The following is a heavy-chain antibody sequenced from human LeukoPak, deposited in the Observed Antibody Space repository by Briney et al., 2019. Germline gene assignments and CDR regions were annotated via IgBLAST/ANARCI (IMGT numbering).Heavy chain of an antibody. V-gene: IGHV3-23*01. J-gene: IGHJ4*02. CDR2: VSPSGGRT. CDR1: GFTFSSYA. Sequence: SGGSLRLSCGASGFTFSSYAMSWVRQTPGRGLEWVAGVSPSGGRTIYADSAEGRFTISRDNSNDIVYLQLSSLRAEDSALYYCAKVRGVYCSSPACYYYDAWGQGTPVTVSS. D-gene: IGHD2-2*01. CDR3: AKVRGVYCSSPACYYYDA.